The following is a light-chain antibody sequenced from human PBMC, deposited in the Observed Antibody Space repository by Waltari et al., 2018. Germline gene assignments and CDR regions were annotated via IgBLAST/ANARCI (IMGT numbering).Light chain of an antibody. J-gene: IGKJ2*01. CDR1: QGINSY. CDR2: AAS. Sequence: DIQLTQSPSFLSASVGDRVTITCRASQGINSYLAWYQQKPGKAPKLLIYAASTLQSGVPSRFSGSGSGTEFTLTISSLQPEDFATYHCQQLNSYPVTFGQGTKLEIK. CDR3: QQLNSYPVT. V-gene: IGKV1-9*01.